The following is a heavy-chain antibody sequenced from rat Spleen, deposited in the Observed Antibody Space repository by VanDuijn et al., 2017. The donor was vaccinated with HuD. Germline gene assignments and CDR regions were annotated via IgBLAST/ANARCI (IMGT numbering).Heavy chain of an antibody. CDR2: IWGNGSP. D-gene: IGHD1-2*01. V-gene: IGHV2-32*01. J-gene: IGHJ2*01. Sequence: QVQLKESGPGLVQPSQTLSLTCTVSGFSLTSYHVHWVRQPPGKGLEWMGVIWGNGSPNYNSVLKSRLSISRDTSKSQVFLKMNSLQTEDTATYYCATSYMPFDYWGQGVRVTVSS. CDR3: ATSYMPFDY. CDR1: GFSLTSYH.